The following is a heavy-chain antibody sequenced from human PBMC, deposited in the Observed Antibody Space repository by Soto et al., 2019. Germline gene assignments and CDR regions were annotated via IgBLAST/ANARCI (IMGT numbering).Heavy chain of an antibody. Sequence: GASVKVSCKASGYTFTDYYMHWVRQAPGQGLEWTGWINPNSGGTNYAQKFQGRVTMTRVTSISTAYLQWSRLKASDTAMYYCARLGGCSSTSCYGWGRYYYYGMDVWGQGTTVTVSS. J-gene: IGHJ6*02. D-gene: IGHD2-2*01. CDR3: ARLGGCSSTSCYGWGRYYYYGMDV. CDR2: INPNSGGT. CDR1: GYTFTDYY. V-gene: IGHV1-2*02.